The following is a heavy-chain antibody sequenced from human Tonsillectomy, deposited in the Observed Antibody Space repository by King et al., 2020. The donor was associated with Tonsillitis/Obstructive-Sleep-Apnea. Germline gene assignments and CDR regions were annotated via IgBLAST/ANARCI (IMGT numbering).Heavy chain of an antibody. CDR2: IRSKAYGGTT. CDR3: TREVGVVVPAAGDY. J-gene: IGHJ4*02. D-gene: IGHD2-2*01. V-gene: IGHV3-49*04. CDR1: GFTFGDYA. Sequence: DVQLVESGGGLVQPGRSLRLSCTASGFTFGDYAMSWVRQAPGKGLEWVGFIRSKAYGGTTEYAASVKGRFTISRDESKSIAYLQMNSLKTEDTAVYYCTREVGVVVPAAGDYWGQGTLVTVSS.